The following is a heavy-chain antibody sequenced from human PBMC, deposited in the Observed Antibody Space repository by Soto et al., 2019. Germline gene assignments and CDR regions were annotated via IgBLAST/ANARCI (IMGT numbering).Heavy chain of an antibody. CDR3: ARDPSAGDSAGY. Sequence: QVQLVQSGAEVKKPGSSVKVSCKASGGTFSNYTISWVRQAPGQGLEWMGRIIPILGIANYAQKFQGRVTITADKSTSTAYMELSSLRSEDTAVYYCARDPSAGDSAGYWGQGTLVTVSS. D-gene: IGHD2-21*01. V-gene: IGHV1-69*08. CDR1: GGTFSNYT. CDR2: IIPILGIA. J-gene: IGHJ4*02.